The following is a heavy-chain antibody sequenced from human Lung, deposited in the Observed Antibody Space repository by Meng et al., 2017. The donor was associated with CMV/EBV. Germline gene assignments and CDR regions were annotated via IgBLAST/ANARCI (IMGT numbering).Heavy chain of an antibody. D-gene: IGHD1-26*01. CDR3: ARVEVGITSGDY. CDR1: GYTFTNYG. CDR2: ISAYNGNT. V-gene: IGHV1-18*01. J-gene: IGHJ4*02. Sequence: QALLVRAGSEVKTPGDSVKVSCKAYGYTFTNYGITWVRQAPGQGIEWMGWISAYNGNTNYAQTLQGRLTMTTDTSTSTAYMELRSLRSDDTAVYYCARVEVGITSGDYWGQGTLVTVSS.